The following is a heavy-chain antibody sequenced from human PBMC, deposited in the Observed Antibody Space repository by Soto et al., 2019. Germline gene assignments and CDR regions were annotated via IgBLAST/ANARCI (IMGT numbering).Heavy chain of an antibody. V-gene: IGHV3-23*01. D-gene: IGHD2-15*01. CDR1: GFTLRSYT. Sequence: EVQLLESGGALVQPGGSLRLSCAASGFTLRSYTMRWVRQSPGKGLEWVSALTGSDDSTYYADSVKGRFTISRDNSRNTLYLQMNSLRVEYTAVYYCSTGPGSGAACYGREDVWGQGTTVSVSS. J-gene: IGHJ6*02. CDR3: STGPGSGAACYGREDV. CDR2: LTGSDDST.